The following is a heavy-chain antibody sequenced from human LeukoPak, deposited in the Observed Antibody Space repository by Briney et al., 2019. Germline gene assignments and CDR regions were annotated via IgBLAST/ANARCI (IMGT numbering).Heavy chain of an antibody. Sequence: PSETLSLTCSVSGGSISRSSYHWGWIRQPPGKGLEWIGSLYYSGNTYHNPSLKSRVTISVDTSKNQFSLKLSSVTAADTAVYYCARQDVEMATADYWGQGTLVTVSS. CDR2: LYYSGNT. V-gene: IGHV4-39*01. J-gene: IGHJ4*02. CDR1: GGSISRSSYH. D-gene: IGHD5-24*01. CDR3: ARQDVEMATADY.